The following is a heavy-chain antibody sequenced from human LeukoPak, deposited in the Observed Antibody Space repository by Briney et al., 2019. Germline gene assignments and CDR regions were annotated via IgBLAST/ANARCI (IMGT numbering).Heavy chain of an antibody. J-gene: IGHJ4*02. D-gene: IGHD6-13*01. CDR1: LGSPCRSSYY. CDR3: ARLGAAAGEFDY. Sequence: PSETPSLTSTVSLGSPCRSSYYCGWIRHPPREGLEWLGSIYYSGRTYYNPSLKSRVTISVDTSKNQLSLKLSSVTAADTAVYYCARLGAAAGEFDYWGQGTLVTVSS. CDR2: IYYSGRT. V-gene: IGHV4-39*01.